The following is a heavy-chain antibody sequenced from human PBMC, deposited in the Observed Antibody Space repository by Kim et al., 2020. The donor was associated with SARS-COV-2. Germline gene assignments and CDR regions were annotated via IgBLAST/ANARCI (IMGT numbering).Heavy chain of an antibody. Sequence: SETLSLTCTVSGGSISSRSYYWGWNRQRPGQGREWIGSNYDSRSNYSNPTLKSPVTISVDTTKNPFTLKPSTVAAADTSVYDCARSESGCDYFGNWFY. V-gene: IGHV4-39*02. CDR3: ARSESGCDYFGNWFY. CDR2: NYDSRSN. CDR1: GGSISSRSYY. J-gene: IGHJ5*01. D-gene: IGHD3-16*01.